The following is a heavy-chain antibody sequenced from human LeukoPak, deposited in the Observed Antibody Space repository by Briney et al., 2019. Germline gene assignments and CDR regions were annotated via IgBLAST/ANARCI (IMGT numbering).Heavy chain of an antibody. D-gene: IGHD6-6*01. V-gene: IGHV3-21*01. CDR2: ISSSSSYI. CDR3: ARLLYSSSSRGYHYGMDV. Sequence: GGSLRLSCAASGFTFSSYSMNWVRQAPGKGLEWVSSISSSSSYIYYADSVKGRFTISRDNAKNSLYLHMNSLRAEDTAVYYCARLLYSSSSRGYHYGMDVWGQGTTVTVSS. J-gene: IGHJ6*02. CDR1: GFTFSSYS.